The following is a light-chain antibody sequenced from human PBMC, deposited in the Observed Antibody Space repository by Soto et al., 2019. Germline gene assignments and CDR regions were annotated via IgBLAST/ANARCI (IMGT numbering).Light chain of an antibody. Sequence: QAVLTQPPSASGSPGYSVPIFCPGNRRDVGGYNYVSWYQQHPGKAPKFIIYEVSKRPSGVPDRFSGSKSGNTASLTVSGLQAEDEADYYCSSYAGSKNFVFGTGTKVTVL. CDR2: EVS. CDR1: RRDVGGYNY. CDR3: SSYAGSKNFV. V-gene: IGLV2-8*01. J-gene: IGLJ1*01.